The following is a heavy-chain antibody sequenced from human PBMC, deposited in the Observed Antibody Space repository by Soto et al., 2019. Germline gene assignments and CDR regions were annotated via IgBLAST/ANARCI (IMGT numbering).Heavy chain of an antibody. J-gene: IGHJ4*02. CDR2: IKHDGSAT. Sequence: PGGSLRLSCAASGFTFSSYSMNWVRQAPGKGLEWVANIKHDGSATYYVDSMKGRFTIYRDNVKDSLYLQMNSLRAEDTAVYYCAREGRITDFWGQGALVTVSS. CDR1: GFTFSSYS. D-gene: IGHD3-16*01. CDR3: AREGRITDF. V-gene: IGHV3-7*01.